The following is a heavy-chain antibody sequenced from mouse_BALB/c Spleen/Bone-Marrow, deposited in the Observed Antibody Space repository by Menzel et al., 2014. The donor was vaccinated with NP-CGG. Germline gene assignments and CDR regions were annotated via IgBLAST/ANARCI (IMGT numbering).Heavy chain of an antibody. CDR1: GYTFTSYW. CDR2: IYPGSGST. D-gene: IGHD1-2*01. CDR3: TPRLRY. J-gene: IGHJ2*01. V-gene: IGHV1S22*01. Sequence: LKESGSELVRPGASVKLSCKAPGYTFTSYWMHWVKQRPGQGLEWIGNIYPGSGSTNYDEKFKSKATLTVDTSSSTAYMQLSSLTSEDSAVYYCTPRLRYWGQGTTLTVSS.